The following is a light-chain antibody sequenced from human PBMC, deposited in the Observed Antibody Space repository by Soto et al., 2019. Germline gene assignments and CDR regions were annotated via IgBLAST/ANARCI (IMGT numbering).Light chain of an antibody. CDR2: AAS. CDR1: QGISSY. V-gene: IGKV1-9*01. J-gene: IGKJ4*01. Sequence: IQLTQSPSSLSASVGDSVTITCRASQGISSYLAWYQQEPGKAPKLLIYAASTLQSGVPSRFSGGGSGTDFTLTISSLQPEDFATYYCQQLDSYPLTFGGGTRVEIK. CDR3: QQLDSYPLT.